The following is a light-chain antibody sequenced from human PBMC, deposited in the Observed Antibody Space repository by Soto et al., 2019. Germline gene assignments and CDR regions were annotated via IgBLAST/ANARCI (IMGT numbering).Light chain of an antibody. Sequence: EIVLTQSPATLSLSPGERATLSRRASQSVSSYLAWYQQKPGQAPRLLIYDASNRATGIPARFSGSGSGTDFTLTISSLEPEDFAVYYCQQRSSPVTFGQGTKVEIK. CDR2: DAS. CDR1: QSVSSY. V-gene: IGKV3-11*01. CDR3: QQRSSPVT. J-gene: IGKJ1*01.